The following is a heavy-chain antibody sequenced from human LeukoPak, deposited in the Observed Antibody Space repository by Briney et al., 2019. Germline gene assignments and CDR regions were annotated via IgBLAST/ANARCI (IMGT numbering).Heavy chain of an antibody. Sequence: ASVKVSCKASGYTFTGYYMHWVRQAPGQGLEWMGWINPNSGGTNHAQKFQGRVTMTRDTSISTAYMELNSLRSDDTAVYYCARGYTSGWYPDYWGQGTLVTVSS. V-gene: IGHV1-2*02. CDR1: GYTFTGYY. J-gene: IGHJ4*02. CDR2: INPNSGGT. CDR3: ARGYTSGWYPDY. D-gene: IGHD6-19*01.